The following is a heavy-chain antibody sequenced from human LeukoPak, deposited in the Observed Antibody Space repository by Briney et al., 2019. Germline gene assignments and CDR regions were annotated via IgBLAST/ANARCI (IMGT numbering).Heavy chain of an antibody. D-gene: IGHD6-6*01. CDR1: GGSISSGSNY. CDR2: IYTSGST. CDR3: ARAARPIYYHYYMDV. Sequence: SETLSLTCTVSGGSISSGSNYWSWIRQPAGKGLEWIGRIYTSGSTNYNPSLKSRVTISVDTSKNQFSLKLSSVTAADTAVYYCARAARPIYYHYYMDVWGKGTTVTVSS. V-gene: IGHV4-61*02. J-gene: IGHJ6*03.